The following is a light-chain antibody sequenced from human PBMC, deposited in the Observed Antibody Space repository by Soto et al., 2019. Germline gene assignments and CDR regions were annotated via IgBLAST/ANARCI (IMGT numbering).Light chain of an antibody. CDR1: SSDVGAYNY. CDR2: DVN. Sequence: QSALTQPPSASGSLGQSVTFSCTGTSSDVGAYNYVSWYQQHPGKAPTLVIYDVNKRPSGVPYRFSGSKSGNTASLTVSGLQAEDEADFYCSSYAGNNNVVFGGGTKLTVL. J-gene: IGLJ2*01. CDR3: SSYAGNNNVV. V-gene: IGLV2-8*01.